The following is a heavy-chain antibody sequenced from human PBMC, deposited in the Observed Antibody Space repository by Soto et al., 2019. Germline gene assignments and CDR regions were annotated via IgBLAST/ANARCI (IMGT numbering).Heavy chain of an antibody. J-gene: IGHJ5*02. Sequence: QLQLQESGPGLVKPSETLSLTCTVSGGSISSSSFHWGWIRQPPGKGLEWVGSIYYSGSTYYSPSLKRRVSISVDTSKNQVSRELSCVAAADTAVYYCARRERAAGTDWWFGPWGQGTLVTVSS. CDR2: IYYSGST. D-gene: IGHD6-13*01. CDR1: GGSISSSSFH. CDR3: ARRERAAGTDWWFGP. V-gene: IGHV4-39*01.